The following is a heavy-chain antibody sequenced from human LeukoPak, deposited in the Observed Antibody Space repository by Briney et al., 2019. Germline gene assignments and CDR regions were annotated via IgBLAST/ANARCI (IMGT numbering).Heavy chain of an antibody. Sequence: PGRSLRLSCAASGFTFSSYGMNWVRQAPGKGLEWVSVIYSGGSTYYADSVKGRFTISRDNSKNTLYLQMNSLRAEDTAVYYCARDRYCGGDCYSDYWGQGTLVTVSS. CDR3: ARDRYCGGDCYSDY. CDR2: IYSGGST. J-gene: IGHJ4*02. CDR1: GFTFSSYG. D-gene: IGHD2-21*02. V-gene: IGHV3-53*01.